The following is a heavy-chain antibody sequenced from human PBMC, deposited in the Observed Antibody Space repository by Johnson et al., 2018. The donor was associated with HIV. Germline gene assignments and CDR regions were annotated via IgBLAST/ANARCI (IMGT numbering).Heavy chain of an antibody. CDR3: ARCMIVVVITDAFDI. CDR1: GFTFRSYW. D-gene: IGHD3-22*01. Sequence: VQLVESGGGSVQPGGSLRLSCAVSGFTFRSYWMHWVRQAPGKGLVWVSRINSDGSSTRYADSVKGRFTISRDNSKNTLYLQMNSLRAEDTAVYYCARCMIVVVITDAFDIWGQGTMVTVSS. CDR2: INSDGSST. J-gene: IGHJ3*02. V-gene: IGHV3-74*01.